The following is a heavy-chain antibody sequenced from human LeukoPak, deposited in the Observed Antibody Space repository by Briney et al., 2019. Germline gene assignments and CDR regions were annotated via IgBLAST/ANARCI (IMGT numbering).Heavy chain of an antibody. CDR1: GFTFSSYA. CDR2: ISGSGGST. CDR3: ARGSSGWYVAY. V-gene: IGHV3-23*01. D-gene: IGHD6-19*01. J-gene: IGHJ4*02. Sequence: GGSLRLSCAASGFTFSSYAMSWVRQAPGKGLEWVSAISGSGGSTYYADSVKGRFTISRDNSKNTLYLQMNSLRAEDTAVYYCARGSSGWYVAYWGQGTLVTVSS.